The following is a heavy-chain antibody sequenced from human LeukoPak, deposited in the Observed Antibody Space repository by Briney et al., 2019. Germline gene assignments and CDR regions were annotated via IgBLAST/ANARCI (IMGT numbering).Heavy chain of an antibody. V-gene: IGHV3-33*01. CDR1: GFTFSSYG. D-gene: IGHD4-17*01. CDR2: IWYDGSNK. CDR3: ARGNGDYVTFCDY. Sequence: GGSLRLSCAASGFTFSSYGMHWVRQAPGKGLEWVAVIWYDGSNKYYADSVKGRFTISRDNSKNTLYLQMNSLRAEDTAVYYCARGNGDYVTFCDYWGQGTLVTVSS. J-gene: IGHJ4*02.